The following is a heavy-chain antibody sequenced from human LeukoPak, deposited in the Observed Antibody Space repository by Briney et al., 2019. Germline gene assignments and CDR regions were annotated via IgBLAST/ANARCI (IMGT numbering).Heavy chain of an antibody. V-gene: IGHV1-69*06. D-gene: IGHD2-2*01. CDR2: IIPIFGTA. CDR3: AREGRWSYCSSTSCPRVAFDI. CDR1: GGTFSSYA. J-gene: IGHJ3*02. Sequence: PMASVKVSCKASGGTFSSYAISWVRQAPGQGLEWMGGIIPIFGTANYAQKFQGRVTITADKSTSTAYMELSSLRSEDTAVYYCAREGRWSYCSSTSCPRVAFDIWGQGTMVTVSS.